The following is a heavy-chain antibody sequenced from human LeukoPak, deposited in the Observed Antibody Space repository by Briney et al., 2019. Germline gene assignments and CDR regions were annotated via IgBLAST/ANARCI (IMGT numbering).Heavy chain of an antibody. D-gene: IGHD3-10*01. CDR1: GFTFSSYS. CDR2: ITSSSSYI. J-gene: IGHJ6*02. Sequence: GGSLRLSCAASGFTFSSYSMNWVRQAPGKGLEWVSPITSSSSYIYYADSVKGRFTISRDNAKNSLYLQMNSLRAEDTAVYYCARDGPQYYGSGSHYGMDVWGQGTTVTVSS. V-gene: IGHV3-21*01. CDR3: ARDGPQYYGSGSHYGMDV.